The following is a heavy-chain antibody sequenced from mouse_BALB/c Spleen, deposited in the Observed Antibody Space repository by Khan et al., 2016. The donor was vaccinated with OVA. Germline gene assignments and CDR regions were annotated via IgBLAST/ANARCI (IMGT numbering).Heavy chain of an antibody. CDR2: INTYTGEP. J-gene: IGHJ1*01. V-gene: IGHV9-1*02. Sequence: QIQLVQSGPELKKPGETVKISCKASAYTFTNYGMNWVKQAPGKGLKWMGWINTYTGEPTYTDDFKGRFAFSLETSASPAYLQINNLTNEDMATXFRASGASFWYFDFWGVGTPFTVSS. D-gene: IGHD3-3*01. CDR3: ASGASFWYFDF. CDR1: AYTFTNYG.